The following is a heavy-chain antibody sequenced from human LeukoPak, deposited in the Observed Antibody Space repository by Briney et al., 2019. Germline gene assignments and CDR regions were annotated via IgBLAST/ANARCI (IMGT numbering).Heavy chain of an antibody. D-gene: IGHD2-2*01. V-gene: IGHV3-53*01. J-gene: IGHJ3*02. CDR2: IYSGGST. CDR3: ASARSLCSSISCPRDDAFDI. Sequence: GGSLRLSCAASGFTVSSNYMSWVRQAPGKGLEWVSVIYSGGSTYYADSVKGRFTISRDNSKNTLYLQMNSLRAEDTAVYYCASARSLCSSISCPRDDAFDIWGQGTMVTVSS. CDR1: GFTVSSNY.